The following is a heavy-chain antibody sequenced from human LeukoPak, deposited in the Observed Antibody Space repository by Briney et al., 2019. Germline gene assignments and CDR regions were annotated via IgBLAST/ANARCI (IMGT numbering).Heavy chain of an antibody. CDR1: GGTFSSYA. Sequence: ASVKVSCKASGGTFSSYAISWVRQAPGQGLEWMGGIIPIFGTANYAQKFQGRVTITTDESTSTAYMGLSSLRSEDTAVYYCASVYCSSTSCYNDAFDIWGQGTMVTVSS. J-gene: IGHJ3*02. V-gene: IGHV1-69*05. D-gene: IGHD2-2*02. CDR3: ASVYCSSTSCYNDAFDI. CDR2: IIPIFGTA.